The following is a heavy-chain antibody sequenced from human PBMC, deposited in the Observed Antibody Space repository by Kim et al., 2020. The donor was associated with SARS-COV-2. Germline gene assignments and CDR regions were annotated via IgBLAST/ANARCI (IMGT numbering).Heavy chain of an antibody. Sequence: GGSLRLSCAASGFTVSSNYMSWVRQAPGKGLDWVSVIYSGGSTYYADSVKGRFTISRDNSKNTLYLQMNSLRAEDTAVYYCARTIQLWQVDAFDIWGQGT. CDR1: GFTVSSNY. CDR3: ARTIQLWQVDAFDI. CDR2: IYSGGST. D-gene: IGHD5-18*01. V-gene: IGHV3-53*01. J-gene: IGHJ3*02.